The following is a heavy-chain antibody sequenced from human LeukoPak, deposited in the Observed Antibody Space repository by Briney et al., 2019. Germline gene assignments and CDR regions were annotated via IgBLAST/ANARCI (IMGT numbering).Heavy chain of an antibody. V-gene: IGHV1-69*06. D-gene: IGHD2-8*01. CDR1: GGTFSSYA. CDR3: ARDRDTNYCTNGVCYYDAFDI. Sequence: SVKVSCKASGGTFSSYAISWVRQAPGQGLEWMGGIIPIFGTANYAQKFQGRVTITADKSTSTAYMELSSLRSEDTAVYYCARDRDTNYCTNGVCYYDAFDIWGQGTMVTVSS. J-gene: IGHJ3*02. CDR2: IIPIFGTA.